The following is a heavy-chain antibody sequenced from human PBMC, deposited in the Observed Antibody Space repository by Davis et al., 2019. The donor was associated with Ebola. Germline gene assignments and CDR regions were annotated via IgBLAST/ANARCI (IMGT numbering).Heavy chain of an antibody. CDR1: GGSFSGYY. CDR2: INHSGST. V-gene: IGHV4-34*01. J-gene: IGHJ6*02. D-gene: IGHD3-10*01. Sequence: GSLRLSCAVSGGSFSGYYWSWIRQPPGKGLEWIGEINHSGSTNYNPSLKSRVTISVDTSKNQFSLKLSSVTAADTAVYYCARHYSGSGSYYTYYGRDVWGQGTTVTVSS. CDR3: ARHYSGSGSYYTYYGRDV.